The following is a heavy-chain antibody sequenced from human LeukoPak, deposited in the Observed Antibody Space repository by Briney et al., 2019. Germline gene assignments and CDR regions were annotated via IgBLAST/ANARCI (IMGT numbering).Heavy chain of an antibody. V-gene: IGHV3-48*01. CDR1: GFTFSDYS. CDR3: ARDYKYAFDN. CDR2: IGIDSGNT. J-gene: IGHJ4*02. Sequence: GGSLRLSCAASGFTFSDYSMNWVRQAPGKGLEWISYIGIDSGNTNYADSVRGRFTISGDKAKNSLYLQMNSLRVEDTAVYYCARDYKYAFDNWGQGTLVTVSS. D-gene: IGHD5-24*01.